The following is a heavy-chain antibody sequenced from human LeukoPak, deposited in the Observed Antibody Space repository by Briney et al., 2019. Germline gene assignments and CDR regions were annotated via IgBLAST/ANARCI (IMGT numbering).Heavy chain of an antibody. D-gene: IGHD3-22*01. CDR3: ARDSPYYYDSSGQKSAFDI. J-gene: IGHJ3*02. CDR1: GGSFSGYY. Sequence: TSETLSLTCAVYGGSFSGYYWSWIRQPPGKGLEWIGYIYYSGSTNYNPSPKSRVTISVDTSKNQFSLKLSSVTAADTAVYYCARDSPYYYDSSGQKSAFDIWGQGTMVTVSS. V-gene: IGHV4-59*01. CDR2: IYYSGST.